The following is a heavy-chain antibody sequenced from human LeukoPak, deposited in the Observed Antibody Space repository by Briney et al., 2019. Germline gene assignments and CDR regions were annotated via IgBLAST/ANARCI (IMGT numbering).Heavy chain of an antibody. D-gene: IGHD3-22*01. J-gene: IGHJ4*02. Sequence: GGSLRLSCAASGFTFSSYWMGWVRQAPGKGLEWVANIKQDGSEKYYVDSVKGRFTISRDNAKNSLYLQMNSLRAEDTAVYYCARDVGPYYYDGGFDYWGQGTLVTVSS. CDR2: IKQDGSEK. V-gene: IGHV3-7*01. CDR3: ARDVGPYYYDGGFDY. CDR1: GFTFSSYW.